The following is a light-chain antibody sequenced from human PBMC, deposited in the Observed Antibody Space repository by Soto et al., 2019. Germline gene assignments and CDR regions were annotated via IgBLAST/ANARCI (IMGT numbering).Light chain of an antibody. CDR3: QTWGAGIQV. CDR1: SGHSSYA. V-gene: IGLV4-69*01. CDR2: LTSDGSH. Sequence: QSVLTQSPSASASLGASVKLTCTLSSGHSSYAIAWHQQQPEKGPRYLMKLTSDGSHYKGGGIPDRFSGSSSGAERYLTSSSLQSEDEADYYCQTWGAGIQVFGTGTKVTVL. J-gene: IGLJ1*01.